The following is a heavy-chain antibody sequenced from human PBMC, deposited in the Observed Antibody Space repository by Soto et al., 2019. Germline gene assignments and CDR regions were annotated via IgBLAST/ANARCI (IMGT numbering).Heavy chain of an antibody. CDR1: GFTFGSYW. CDR2: IKWDASEK. Sequence: GSLRLSCAASGFTFGSYWMSWVRQAPGKGLEWLATIKWDASEKKYVDSVKGRFTMSRDNAKNSLYLQMDSLRVEDTAVYYCAREGALKPFSSWGQGALVTVSS. J-gene: IGHJ5*02. CDR3: AREGALKPFSS. V-gene: IGHV3-7*01.